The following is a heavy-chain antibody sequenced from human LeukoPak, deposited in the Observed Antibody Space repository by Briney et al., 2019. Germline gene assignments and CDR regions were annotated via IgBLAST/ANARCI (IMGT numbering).Heavy chain of an antibody. CDR3: AKDVTRGGGWPIDY. CDR1: GFTFGDYG. D-gene: IGHD6-19*01. V-gene: IGHV3-43*02. CDR2: ISGDGGST. J-gene: IGHJ4*02. Sequence: PGGSLRLSCAASGFTFGDYGMHWVRQAPGKGLEWVSLISGDGGSTYYADSVKGRFTISRDNSKNSLYLQMNSLRTEDIALDYYAKDVTRGGGWPIDYWGQGTLVTVSS.